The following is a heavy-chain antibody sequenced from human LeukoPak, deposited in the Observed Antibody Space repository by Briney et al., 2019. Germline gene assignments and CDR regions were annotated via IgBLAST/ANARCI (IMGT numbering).Heavy chain of an antibody. V-gene: IGHV4-59*01. D-gene: IGHD5-12*01. CDR3: ATDKGYHYY. J-gene: IGHJ4*02. Sequence: SETLSLTCTVSGGSISSYYWSWIRQPPGEGLEWIGYIHYSGSTNYNPSLKSRVTISGDTSKNQVSLNLGSVTAADTAVYYCATDKGYHYYWGQGTLVTVSS. CDR2: IHYSGST. CDR1: GGSISSYY.